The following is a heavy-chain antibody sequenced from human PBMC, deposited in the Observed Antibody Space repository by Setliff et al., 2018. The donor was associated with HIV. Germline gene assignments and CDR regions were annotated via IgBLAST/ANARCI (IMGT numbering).Heavy chain of an antibody. V-gene: IGHV1-18*01. J-gene: IGHJ4*02. D-gene: IGHD6-19*01. CDR1: GYTFSSYG. Sequence: ASVKVSCKASGYTFSSYGISWVRHAPGQGLEWMGWISAYNGNTNYAQKLLGRVTMTTDTSTSTAYMELRSLRSDDTAVYYCARESSSASSSSGWYLPDYWGQGTLVTVSS. CDR3: ARESSSASSSSGWYLPDY. CDR2: ISAYNGNT.